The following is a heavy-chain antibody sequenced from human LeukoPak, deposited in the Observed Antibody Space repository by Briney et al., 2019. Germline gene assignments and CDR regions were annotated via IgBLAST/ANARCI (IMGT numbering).Heavy chain of an antibody. CDR2: ITMNSVR. J-gene: IGHJ4*02. V-gene: IGHV3-48*02. CDR1: GFSLSDYG. CDR3: TRGRNQLLGPNDY. D-gene: IGHD2-2*01. Sequence: GGSLRLSCSASGFSLSDYGMSWVRQAPGKGLEWVSYITMNSVRFYADSVKGRFTISRDNDKNSVYLQMNSLRDEDTAVYYCTRGRNQLLGPNDYWGQGSLVTVSS.